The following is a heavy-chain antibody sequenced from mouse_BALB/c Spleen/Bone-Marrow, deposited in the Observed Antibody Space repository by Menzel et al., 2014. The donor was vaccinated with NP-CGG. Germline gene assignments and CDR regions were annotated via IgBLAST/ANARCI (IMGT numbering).Heavy chain of an antibody. V-gene: IGHV1-69*02. J-gene: IGHJ4*01. CDR2: IYPSDSYI. Sequence: QVQLQQSGAELVRPGASLKLSCKASGYTFTSYWIHWVKQGPGQGLEWIGNIYPSDSYINYNQRFKDKAKLTVDKSTSTAYMQLSSLTSEDSAVYFCTRYGNSHCYAIDYWGQGTSVTVSS. D-gene: IGHD1-1*01. CDR1: GYTFTSYW. CDR3: TRYGNSHCYAIDY.